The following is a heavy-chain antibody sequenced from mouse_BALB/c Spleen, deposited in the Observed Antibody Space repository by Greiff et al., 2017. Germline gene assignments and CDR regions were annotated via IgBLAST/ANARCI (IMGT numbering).Heavy chain of an antibody. V-gene: IGHV5-6*02. Sequence: EVKLQESGGDLVKPGGSLKLSCAASGFTFSSYGMSWVRQTPDKRLEWVATISSGGSYTYYPDSVKGRFTISRDNAKNTLYLQMSSLKSEDTAMYYCARRDYYGSSYAYWGQGTTLTVSS. J-gene: IGHJ2*01. CDR3: ARRDYYGSSYAY. CDR2: ISSGGSYT. CDR1: GFTFSSYG. D-gene: IGHD1-1*01.